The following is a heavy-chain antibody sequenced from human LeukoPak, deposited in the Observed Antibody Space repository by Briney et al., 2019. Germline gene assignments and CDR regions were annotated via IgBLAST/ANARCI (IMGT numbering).Heavy chain of an antibody. J-gene: IGHJ4*02. D-gene: IGHD5-24*01. V-gene: IGHV3-30-3*01. CDR3: ARLEMASNY. Sequence: PGRSLRLSCAASGFTFSSYAMHWVRQAPGKGREWVAVISYDGSNKYYADSVKGRFTISRDNSKNTLYLQMNSLRAEDTAVYYCARLEMASNYWGQGTLVTVSS. CDR1: GFTFSSYA. CDR2: ISYDGSNK.